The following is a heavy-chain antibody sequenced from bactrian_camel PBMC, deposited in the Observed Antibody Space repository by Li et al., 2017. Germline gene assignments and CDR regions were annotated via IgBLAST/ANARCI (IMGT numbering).Heavy chain of an antibody. Sequence: QLVESGGGSVQAGGSLRLSCVASGYHLLCMAWFRQAPGKEREGVAAIDTDGDADYADSVKGRFSISLDTAKNTVFLQKNSLKPEDTATYYCAAQFLEASCAVVHAIDNWGQGTQVTVS. CDR3: AAQFLEASCAVVHAIDN. V-gene: IGHV3S53*01. J-gene: IGHJ4*01. CDR2: IDTDGDA. CDR1: GYHLLC. D-gene: IGHD2*01.